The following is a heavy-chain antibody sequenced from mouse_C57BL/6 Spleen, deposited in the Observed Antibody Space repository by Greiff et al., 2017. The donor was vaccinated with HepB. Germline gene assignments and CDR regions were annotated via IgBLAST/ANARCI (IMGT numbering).Heavy chain of an antibody. CDR1: GYTFTDYE. D-gene: IGHD2-2*01. CDR2: IDPETGGT. V-gene: IGHV1-15*01. Sequence: VQLQQSGAELVRPGASVTLSCKASGYTFTDYEMHWVKQTPVHGLEWIGAIDPETGGTAYNQKFKGKAILTADKSSSTAYMELRSLTSEDSAVYYGTRGGLRQGAYYAMDYWGQGTSVTVSS. CDR3: TRGGLRQGAYYAMDY. J-gene: IGHJ4*01.